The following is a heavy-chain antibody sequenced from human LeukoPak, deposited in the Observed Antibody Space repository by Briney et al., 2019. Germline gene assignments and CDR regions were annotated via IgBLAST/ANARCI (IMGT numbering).Heavy chain of an antibody. D-gene: IGHD2-2*01. CDR2: FDPEDGET. CDR1: GYTLTELS. CDR3: VSTAVSSTGPFDY. J-gene: IGHJ4*02. Sequence: ASVKVSCKVSGYTLTELSMHWVRQAPGKGLEWMGGFDPEDGETIYAQKFQGRVTMTEDTSTDTAHMELSSLRSEDTAVYYCVSTAVSSTGPFDYWGQGALVTVSS. V-gene: IGHV1-24*01.